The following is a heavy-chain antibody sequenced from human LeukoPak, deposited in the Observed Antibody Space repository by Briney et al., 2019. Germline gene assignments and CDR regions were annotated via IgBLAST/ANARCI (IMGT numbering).Heavy chain of an antibody. V-gene: IGHV3-11*06. CDR1: GFTFSDYY. J-gene: IGHJ5*02. CDR2: ISSSSSYT. Sequence: GGSLRLSCAASGFTFSDYYMSWIRQAPGKGLEWVSYISSSSSYTNYADSVKGRFTISRDNAKNSLCLQMNSLRAEDTAVYYCARDQLAGRWFDPWGQGTLVTVSS. CDR3: ARDQLAGRWFDP.